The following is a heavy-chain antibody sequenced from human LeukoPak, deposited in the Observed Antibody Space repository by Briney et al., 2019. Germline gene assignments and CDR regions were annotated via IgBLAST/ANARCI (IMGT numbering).Heavy chain of an antibody. CDR1: GFSFSSYA. Sequence: GGSLRLSCVDSGFSFSSYAMSWVRQAPGKGLEWVSTISGSGGTIYYADSVKGRFTISRDNSENTLYLQMNSLGAEDTAVYYCAKVRGGSYLAFFDYWGQGTLVTVSS. V-gene: IGHV3-23*01. CDR3: AKVRGGSYLAFFDY. CDR2: ISGSGGTI. D-gene: IGHD1-26*01. J-gene: IGHJ4*02.